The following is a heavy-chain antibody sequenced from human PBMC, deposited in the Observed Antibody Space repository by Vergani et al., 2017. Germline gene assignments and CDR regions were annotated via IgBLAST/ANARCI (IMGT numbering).Heavy chain of an antibody. CDR1: ESSFISNE. CDR3: TEHGPCGDGACLHFDH. CDR2: INPIDSKI. V-gene: IGHV5-51*03. D-gene: IGHD2-21*01. J-gene: IGHJ4*02. Sequence: EVMLVQSGAEVKKPGESLKISCKYSESSFISNEIAWVRQMSGKGLQWMGNINPIDSKIAYSPSFQGQAIMALDKSITTAYLQWRSLKASDTAIYYCTEHGPCGDGACLHFDHWGQGTQVTVSS.